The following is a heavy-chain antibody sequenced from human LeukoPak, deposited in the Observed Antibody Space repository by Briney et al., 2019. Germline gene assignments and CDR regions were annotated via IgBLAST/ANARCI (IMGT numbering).Heavy chain of an antibody. CDR2: IYYSGST. CDR1: GGSISSYY. CDR3: ARGSTMVRGALDY. V-gene: IGHV4-59*01. D-gene: IGHD3-10*01. J-gene: IGHJ4*02. Sequence: SETLSLTCTVSGGSISSYYWSWIRQPPGKGLEWIGYIYYSGSTNYNPSPKSRVTISVDTSKNQFSLKLSSVTAADTAVYYCARGSTMVRGALDYWGQGTLVTVSS.